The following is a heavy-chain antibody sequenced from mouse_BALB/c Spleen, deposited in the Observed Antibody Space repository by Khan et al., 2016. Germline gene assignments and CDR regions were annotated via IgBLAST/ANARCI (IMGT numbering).Heavy chain of an antibody. CDR2: ISTYYGDT. Sequence: QVQLQQSGAELVRPGVSVKISCKGSGYIFTDYAMHWVKQSHAKSLEWIGVISTYYGDTSYNQKFEGKATMTVDKSSSTAYMELARLTSEDSAIYYCAREGLNYDYAMDYWGQGTSVTVSS. J-gene: IGHJ4*01. D-gene: IGHD2-1*01. V-gene: IGHV1S137*01. CDR3: AREGLNYDYAMDY. CDR1: GYIFTDYA.